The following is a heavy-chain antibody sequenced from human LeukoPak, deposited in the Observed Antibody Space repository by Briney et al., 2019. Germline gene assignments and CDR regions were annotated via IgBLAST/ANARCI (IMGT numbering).Heavy chain of an antibody. D-gene: IGHD6-13*01. CDR2: INQDGSEK. Sequence: GGSLRLSCAASRFTFSNFWMSWVRQAPGKGLEWVANINQDGSEKYYVDSLKGRFTISRDNAKNSLYLQMNSLRAEDTAVYYCARGIYWQVVQEGFDYWGQRTLVTVSS. CDR1: RFTFSNFW. V-gene: IGHV3-7*01. CDR3: ARGIYWQVVQEGFDY. J-gene: IGHJ4*02.